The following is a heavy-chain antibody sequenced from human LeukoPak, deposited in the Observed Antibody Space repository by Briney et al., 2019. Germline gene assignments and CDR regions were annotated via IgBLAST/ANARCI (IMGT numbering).Heavy chain of an antibody. CDR2: INHSGST. CDR3: ARTGYSSGWYVSVYYYYMDV. CDR1: GGSFSGYY. V-gene: IGHV4-34*01. D-gene: IGHD6-19*01. Sequence: SETLSLTCAVYGGSFSGYYWSWIRQPPGKGLEWIGEINHSGSTNYNPSLKSRVTISVDTSKNQFSLKLSSVTAADTAVYYCARTGYSSGWYVSVYYYYMDVWGKGTTDTVSS. J-gene: IGHJ6*03.